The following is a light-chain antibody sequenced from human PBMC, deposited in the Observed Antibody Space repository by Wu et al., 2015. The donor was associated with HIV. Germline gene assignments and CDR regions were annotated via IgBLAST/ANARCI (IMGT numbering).Light chain of an antibody. CDR1: QSISSW. V-gene: IGKV1-5*03. Sequence: DIQMTQSPSTLSASVGDRVTITCRASQSISSWLAWYQQKPGKAPKLLIYKASSLESGVPSRFSGSGSGTEFTLTISSLQPDDFATYYCQQYNSYPGTFGQGTKLEIK. J-gene: IGKJ2*01. CDR3: QQYNSYPGT. CDR2: KAS.